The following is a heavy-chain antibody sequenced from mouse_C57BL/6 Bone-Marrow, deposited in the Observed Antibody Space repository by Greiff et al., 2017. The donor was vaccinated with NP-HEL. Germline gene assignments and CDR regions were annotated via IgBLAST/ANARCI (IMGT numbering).Heavy chain of an antibody. Sequence: EVQLQQSGPELVKPGASVKISCKASGYTFTDYYMNWVKQSHGKSLEWIGDINPNNGGTSYNQKFKGKATLTVDKPSSTAYMQLSSLTSEDSAVYYCAPGGAFYDYDDYFDYWGQGTTLTVSS. CDR1: GYTFTDYY. D-gene: IGHD2-4*01. J-gene: IGHJ2*01. CDR3: APGGAFYDYDDYFDY. CDR2: INPNNGGT. V-gene: IGHV1-26*01.